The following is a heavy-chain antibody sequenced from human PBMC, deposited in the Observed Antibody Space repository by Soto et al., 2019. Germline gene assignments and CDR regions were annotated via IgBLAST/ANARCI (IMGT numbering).Heavy chain of an antibody. V-gene: IGHV4-39*01. J-gene: IGHJ5*02. CDR3: ARHSLALRKNNWFDP. Sequence: LSLTCTVSGDSILSSDFYWGWVRQPPGKGLEWIGSIFYLGSSYYNPSLKSRVTMSVDTSKNQFSLRLRSVTAADTALYFCARHSLALRKNNWFDPWGQGIMVTVSS. CDR2: IFYLGSS. CDR1: GDSILSSDFY. D-gene: IGHD3-3*02.